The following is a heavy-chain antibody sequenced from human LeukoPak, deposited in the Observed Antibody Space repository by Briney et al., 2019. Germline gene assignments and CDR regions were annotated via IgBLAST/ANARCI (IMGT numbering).Heavy chain of an antibody. D-gene: IGHD3-9*01. V-gene: IGHV1-18*01. Sequence: ASVKVSCKASGYTFTSYGISWVRQAPGQGLEWMGWISAYNGKTNYPQKFQGRVTMTTDTSTSPASMELRSLRSDDTAVYYCARDPLYDILTGYYRWDYYSGMDVWGQGTTVTVSS. J-gene: IGHJ6*02. CDR1: GYTFTSYG. CDR2: ISAYNGKT. CDR3: ARDPLYDILTGYYRWDYYSGMDV.